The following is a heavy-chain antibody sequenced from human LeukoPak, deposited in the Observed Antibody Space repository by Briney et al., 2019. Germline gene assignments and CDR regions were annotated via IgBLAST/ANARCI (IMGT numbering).Heavy chain of an antibody. CDR1: GYTFTGYY. CDR3: ATTLAAGFEY. CDR2: INPNSGGT. Sequence: ASVKVSCKASGYTFTGYYMHWVRQAPGQGLEWMGWINPNSGGTNYAQKFQGRVTMTRDTSISTAYMEVSSLRSDDTAVYYCATTLAAGFEYWGQGTLVTVSS. D-gene: IGHD6-13*01. J-gene: IGHJ4*02. V-gene: IGHV1-2*02.